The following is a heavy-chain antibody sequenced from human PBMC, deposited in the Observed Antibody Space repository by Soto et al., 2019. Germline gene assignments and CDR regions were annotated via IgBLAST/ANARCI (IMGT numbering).Heavy chain of an antibody. D-gene: IGHD3-9*01. CDR1: DDFISSYY. CDR2: VSTNVAT. V-gene: IGHV4-4*07. J-gene: IGHJ6*01. CDR3: ARANYDILTGSYAMDF. Sequence: SETLSLTCTVADDFISSYYWNWIRQPAGKGLAWIGRVSTNVATNYNPSLESRVTMSVYTSKNQFYLNPTSVTDADTAVYFCARANYDILTGSYAMDFWRQGTKVIV.